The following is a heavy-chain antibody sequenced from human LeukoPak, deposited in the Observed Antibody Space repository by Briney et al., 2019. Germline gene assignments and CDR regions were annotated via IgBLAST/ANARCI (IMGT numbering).Heavy chain of an antibody. D-gene: IGHD3-3*01. J-gene: IGHJ4*02. CDR3: TTGIDIIQVDQQVPFDY. V-gene: IGHV3-23*01. Sequence: GGSLRLSCAASGFTFNSYAMSWVRQAPGKGLEWVSVITGSVGSPYYADSVKGRFTISRDNSRNTLYLQMNSLRTEDTAVYYCTTGIDIIQVDQQVPFDYWGQGVMVTVSS. CDR2: ITGSVGSP. CDR1: GFTFNSYA.